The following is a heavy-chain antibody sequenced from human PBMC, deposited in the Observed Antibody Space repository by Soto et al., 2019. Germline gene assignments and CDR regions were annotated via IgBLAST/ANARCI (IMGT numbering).Heavy chain of an antibody. Sequence: GGSLRLSCAASGFTVSSNYMSWVRQAPGKGLEWVSIIYSGGSTYDADSVKGRFTISRDNSKNTLYLQMNSLRAEDTAVYYCARESAVAAGFDFWGQGTLVTVSS. D-gene: IGHD6-13*01. J-gene: IGHJ4*02. CDR3: ARESAVAAGFDF. CDR2: IYSGGST. CDR1: GFTVSSNY. V-gene: IGHV3-53*01.